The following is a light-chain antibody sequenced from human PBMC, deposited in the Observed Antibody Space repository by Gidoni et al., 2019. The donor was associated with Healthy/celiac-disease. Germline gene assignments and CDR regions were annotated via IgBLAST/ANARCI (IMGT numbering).Light chain of an antibody. J-gene: IGLJ2*01. CDR2: QDS. CDR3: QAWDSSTYVV. V-gene: IGLV3-1*01. Sequence: SYELTQPPSVSVSPGQTASITCSGDKLGDKYACWYQQKPGQSPVLVIYQDSKRPSGIPGRFSGSNSGNTATLTISGTKAMDEADYYCQAWDSSTYVVFGGGTKLTVL. CDR1: KLGDKY.